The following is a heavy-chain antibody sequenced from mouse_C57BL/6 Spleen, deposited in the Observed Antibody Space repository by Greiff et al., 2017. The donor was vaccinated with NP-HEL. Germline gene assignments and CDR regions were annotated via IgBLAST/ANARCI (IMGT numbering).Heavy chain of an antibody. J-gene: IGHJ2*01. CDR2: INPYNGGT. CDR1: GYTFTDYY. Sequence: VQLKQSGPVLVKPGASVKMSCKASGYTFTDYYMNWVKQSHGKSLEWIGVINPYNGGTSYNQKFKGKATLTVDKSSSTAYMELNSLTSEDSAVYYCARGGYYDYDYFDYWGQGTTLTVSS. CDR3: ARGGYYDYDYFDY. V-gene: IGHV1-19*01. D-gene: IGHD2-4*01.